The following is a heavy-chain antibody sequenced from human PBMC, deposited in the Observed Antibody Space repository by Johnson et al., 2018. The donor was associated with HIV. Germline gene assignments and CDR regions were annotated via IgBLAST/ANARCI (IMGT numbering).Heavy chain of an antibody. Sequence: MQLVESGGGLVQPGGSLRLSCAASGFTFSSYAMSWVRQAPGKGLEWVSAISGSGGSTYYADSVKGRFTISRDNSKNSLYLQMNSLRAEDTAVNYCARGSESSGYIDAFDIWGQGTMVTVSS. CDR1: GFTFSSYA. CDR3: ARGSESSGYIDAFDI. D-gene: IGHD3-22*01. V-gene: IGHV3-23*04. J-gene: IGHJ3*02. CDR2: ISGSGGST.